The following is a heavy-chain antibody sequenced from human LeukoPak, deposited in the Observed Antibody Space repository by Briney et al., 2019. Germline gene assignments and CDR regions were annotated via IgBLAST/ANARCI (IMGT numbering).Heavy chain of an antibody. Sequence: GGSLRLSCAASGGTFSSYGTSWVRQAPGKGLEWVSAISGSGGSTYYADSVKGRFTISRDNSKNTLYLHMNSLRSEDTAVYYCAKGLFYDILPGYYNDYWGQGTLVTVSS. CDR3: AKGLFYDILPGYYNDY. CDR2: ISGSGGST. CDR1: GGTFSSYG. D-gene: IGHD3-9*01. J-gene: IGHJ4*02. V-gene: IGHV3-23*01.